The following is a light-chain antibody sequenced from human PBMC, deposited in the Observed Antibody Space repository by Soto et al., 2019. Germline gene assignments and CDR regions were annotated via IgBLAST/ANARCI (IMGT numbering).Light chain of an antibody. CDR1: QDIGTY. CDR3: QQYNSYS. Sequence: AIRMTQSPSSFSASTGDRVSITCRATQDIGTYLAWYQQIPGTAPKVLIYHASNLQSGVPSRFSGSGSGTEFTLTISSLQPDDFATYYCQQYNSYSFGQGTKVDIK. CDR2: HAS. V-gene: IGKV1-8*01. J-gene: IGKJ1*01.